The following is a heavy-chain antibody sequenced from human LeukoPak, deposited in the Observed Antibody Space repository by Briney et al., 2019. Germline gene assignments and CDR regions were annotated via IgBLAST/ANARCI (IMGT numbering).Heavy chain of an antibody. Sequence: GASVKVSCKASGYTFTSYYMHWVRQAPGQGLEWMGIINPSGGSTSYAQKFQGRVTMTRDTSISTAYMELSRLRSDDTAVYYCARSRVWVEDYWGQGTLVTVSS. CDR2: INPSGGST. CDR1: GYTFTSYY. CDR3: ARSRVWVEDY. D-gene: IGHD5-24*01. V-gene: IGHV1-46*01. J-gene: IGHJ4*02.